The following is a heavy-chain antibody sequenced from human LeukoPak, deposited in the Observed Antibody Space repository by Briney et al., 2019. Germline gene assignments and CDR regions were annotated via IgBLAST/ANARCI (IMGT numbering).Heavy chain of an antibody. CDR1: GFTFSSYA. Sequence: HTGGSLRLSCAASGFTFSSYAMSWVRQAPGKGLEWVSDISGSGGSTYYADSVKGRFTISRDNSKNTLYLQMNSLRAEDTAVYYCDYGSGIYWGQGTLVTVSS. CDR2: ISGSGGST. V-gene: IGHV3-23*01. J-gene: IGHJ4*02. CDR3: DYGSGIY. D-gene: IGHD3-10*01.